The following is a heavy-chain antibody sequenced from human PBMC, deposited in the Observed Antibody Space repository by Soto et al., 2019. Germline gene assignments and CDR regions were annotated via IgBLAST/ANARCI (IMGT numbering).Heavy chain of an antibody. CDR3: ARVSGYYYYYGMDV. V-gene: IGHV4-30-4*01. J-gene: IGHJ6*02. Sequence: QVQLQESGPGLVKPSQTLSLTCTVSGGSISSGDYYWSWIRQPPGRGLEWIGYIYYSGSTYYNPSLKSRVTIAVDTSKNQFSLKLSSVTAADTAVYYCARVSGYYYYYGMDVWGQGTTVTVSS. D-gene: IGHD3-10*01. CDR2: IYYSGST. CDR1: GGSISSGDYY.